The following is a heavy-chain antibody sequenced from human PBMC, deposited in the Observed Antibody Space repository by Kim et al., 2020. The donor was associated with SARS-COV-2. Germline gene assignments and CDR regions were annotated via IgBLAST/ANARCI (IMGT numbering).Heavy chain of an antibody. Sequence: DSVKGRFTITRDKSKNPLYLQMNRLRAEETAVYYCAICVVVTAHDAFDIWGQGTMVTVSS. CDR3: AICVVVTAHDAFDI. J-gene: IGHJ3*02. V-gene: IGHV3-23*01. D-gene: IGHD2-21*02.